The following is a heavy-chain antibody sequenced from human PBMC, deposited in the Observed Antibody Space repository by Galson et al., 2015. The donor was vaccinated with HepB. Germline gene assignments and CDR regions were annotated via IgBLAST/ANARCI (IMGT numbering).Heavy chain of an antibody. CDR2: ITSSGGNS. D-gene: IGHD2/OR15-2a*01. V-gene: IGHV3-23*01. Sequence: SLRLSCAASGFSFTRYAMTWVRQAPGKGLEWVSSITSSGGNSYYTDSVKGRFTVSRDNSKNTLLLQLDSLRAEDTAMYFCAKDGIIVANSPYHFHYWGQGTLVTVSS. J-gene: IGHJ4*02. CDR1: GFSFTRYA. CDR3: AKDGIIVANSPYHFHY.